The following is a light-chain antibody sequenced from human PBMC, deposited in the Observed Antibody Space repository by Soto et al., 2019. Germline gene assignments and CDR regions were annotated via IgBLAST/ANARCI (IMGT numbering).Light chain of an antibody. V-gene: IGLV2-14*01. CDR2: EVS. CDR1: ISDVGGYNY. Sequence: QSLLTQPASASGSPGQSNTISCTGTISDVGGYNYVSWYQQHPGKAPKLMIYEVSNRPSGVSNRFSGSKYGNTASLTISGLQAEDEADYYCSSYTSSSTLEVFGTGTKVTVL. J-gene: IGLJ1*01. CDR3: SSYTSSSTLEV.